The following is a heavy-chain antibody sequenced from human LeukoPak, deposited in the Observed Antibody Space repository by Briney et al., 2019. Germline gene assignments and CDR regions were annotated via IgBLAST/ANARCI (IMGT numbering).Heavy chain of an antibody. D-gene: IGHD3-10*01. CDR2: IYYSGST. V-gene: IGHV4-38-2*02. CDR3: ARAVRTGNYYYYMDV. J-gene: IGHJ6*03. CDR1: GYSISSSYY. Sequence: ASETLSLTCTVSGYSISSSYYWGWIRRPPGKGLEWIGSIYYSGSTYYNPSLKSRVTISVDTSKNQFSLKLSSVTAADTAVYYCARAVRTGNYYYYMDVWGKGTTVTISS.